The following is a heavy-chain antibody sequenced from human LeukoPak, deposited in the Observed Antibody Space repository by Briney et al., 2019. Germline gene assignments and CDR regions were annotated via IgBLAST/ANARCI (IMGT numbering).Heavy chain of an antibody. D-gene: IGHD6-13*01. CDR1: GFTFSSYV. CDR3: AKDKAGSTAYFFDY. CDR2: ISYDGSNK. V-gene: IGHV3-30*18. Sequence: GGSLRLSCAASGFTFSSYVMHWVRQAPGKGLEWVAVISYDGSNKYYTDSVKGRFTVSRDNSKNTLYLQMNSLRPEDTAVYYCAKDKAGSTAYFFDYWGQGTLVTVSS. J-gene: IGHJ4*02.